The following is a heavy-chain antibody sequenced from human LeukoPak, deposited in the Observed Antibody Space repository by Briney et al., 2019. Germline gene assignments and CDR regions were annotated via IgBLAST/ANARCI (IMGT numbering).Heavy chain of an antibody. CDR3: ARGRSITLLRGVAMSDGFDI. CDR2: IDTSGSYI. CDR1: GFIFSSYA. D-gene: IGHD3-10*01. Sequence: PGGSLRLSCAASGFIFSSYAMSWVRQAPGKGLEWVSFIDTSGSYIYYGDSLKGRVTISRDNAKNSLYLQMNGLRAEDTAVYYCARGRSITLLRGVAMSDGFDIWGQGAMVTVSS. J-gene: IGHJ3*02. V-gene: IGHV3-21*01.